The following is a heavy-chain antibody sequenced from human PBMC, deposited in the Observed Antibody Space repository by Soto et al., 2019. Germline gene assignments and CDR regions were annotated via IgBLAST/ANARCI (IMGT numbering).Heavy chain of an antibody. V-gene: IGHV4-59*02. CDR1: GDSVTSHY. CDR2: MHYTGSS. J-gene: IGHJ4*02. Sequence: SETLSLTCSFSGDSVTSHYLTWIRQSPEKGLEWIGYMHYTGSSYYNPSLKSRLTISVDTSKNQFSLKLTSVTVADTAVYYCARSLYYDFWSGYARTHFDYWGQGTLVTVSS. D-gene: IGHD3-3*01. CDR3: ARSLYYDFWSGYARTHFDY.